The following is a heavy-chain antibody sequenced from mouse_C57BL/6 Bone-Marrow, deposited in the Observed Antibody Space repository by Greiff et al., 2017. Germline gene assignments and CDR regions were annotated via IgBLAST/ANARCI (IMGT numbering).Heavy chain of an antibody. CDR2: ISDGGSDT. Sequence: EVQVVEPGGGLVKPGGSLKLSCAASGYTFSSYAMSWVRQTPEKRLEWVATISDGGSDTYYPDNLKGRFTMPRDNATNNVYLQISHLTSEDTAMYYCAIDERIYYDYLDYWGQGTTLTVSS. CDR1: GYTFSSYA. J-gene: IGHJ2*01. CDR3: AIDERIYYDYLDY. V-gene: IGHV5-4*01. D-gene: IGHD2-4*01.